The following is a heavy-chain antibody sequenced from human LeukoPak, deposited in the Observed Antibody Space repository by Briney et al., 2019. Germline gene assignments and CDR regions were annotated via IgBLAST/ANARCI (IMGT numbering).Heavy chain of an antibody. CDR2: ISSSGSTI. Sequence: PGGSLRLSCAASGFTFSSYEMNWVRQAPGKGLEWVSYISSSGSTIYYADSVKGRFTISRDNSKNTLYLQMNSLRAEDTAVYYCAKGVVGATLYRNYYYYYMDVWGKGTTVTVSS. CDR1: GFTFSSYE. J-gene: IGHJ6*03. V-gene: IGHV3-48*03. CDR3: AKGVVGATLYRNYYYYYMDV. D-gene: IGHD1-26*01.